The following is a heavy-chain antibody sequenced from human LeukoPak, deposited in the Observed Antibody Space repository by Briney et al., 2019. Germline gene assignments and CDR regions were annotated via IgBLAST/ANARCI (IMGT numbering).Heavy chain of an antibody. CDR2: INRGRTLI. J-gene: IGHJ6*03. D-gene: IGHD2-8*01. CDR1: GFSFTDYS. V-gene: IGHV3-48*01. Sequence: PGGSLRLSCEASGFSFTDYSMSWVRQAPGKGLEWVSYINRGRTLIYYADSVRGRFTISRDNAKNSLYLQMSSLRAEDTAVYYCARGLDCTSGVCYSGDYYYMDVWGKGTTVTVSS. CDR3: ARGLDCTSGVCYSGDYYYMDV.